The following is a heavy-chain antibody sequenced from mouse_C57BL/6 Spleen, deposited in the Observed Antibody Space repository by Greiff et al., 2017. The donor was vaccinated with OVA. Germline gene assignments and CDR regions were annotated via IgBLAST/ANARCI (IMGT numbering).Heavy chain of an antibody. J-gene: IGHJ1*03. Sequence: VQLQQPGAELVKPGASVKLSCKASGYTFTSYWMQWVKQRPGQGLEWIGEIDPSDSYTNYNQKFKGKATLTVDTSSSTAYMQLSSLTSEDSAVYYCARSGYYGSSFYWYFDVWGTGTTVTVSS. V-gene: IGHV1-50*01. CDR2: IDPSDSYT. CDR1: GYTFTSYW. CDR3: ARSGYYGSSFYWYFDV. D-gene: IGHD1-1*01.